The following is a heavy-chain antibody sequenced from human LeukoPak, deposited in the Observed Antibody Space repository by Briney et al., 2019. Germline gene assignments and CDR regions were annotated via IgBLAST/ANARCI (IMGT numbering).Heavy chain of an antibody. CDR2: IYYSGST. J-gene: IGHJ5*02. CDR1: GVSISSYY. CDR3: VTSTTAIWGFDP. V-gene: IGHV4-59*01. Sequence: PETLSLTCTVSGVSISSYYWSWIRQPPGKGLEWIGYIYYSGSTNYNPALKSRVTISVDTSKNQLSLKLSSVTAADTAMYYCVTSTTAIWGFDPWGQGTLVTVSS. D-gene: IGHD1-26*01.